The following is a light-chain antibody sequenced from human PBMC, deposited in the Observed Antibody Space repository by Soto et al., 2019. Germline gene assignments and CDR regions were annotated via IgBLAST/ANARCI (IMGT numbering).Light chain of an antibody. V-gene: IGKV1-12*01. CDR1: QGISSW. J-gene: IGKJ1*01. CDR2: SSS. Sequence: DIQMTQSASSVSASLGDRVIITCRASQGISSWLAWYQQKPGKAPNLLIYSSSTLQSGVPSRFSGSVYGTDFNLTISSLQTEDFATYYCQQSFSSRWTFGQGTKVDIK. CDR3: QQSFSSRWT.